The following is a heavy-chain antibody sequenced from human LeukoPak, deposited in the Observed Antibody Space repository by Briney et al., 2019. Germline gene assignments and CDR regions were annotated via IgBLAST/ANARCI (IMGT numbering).Heavy chain of an antibody. CDR2: ISYDGSNK. J-gene: IGHJ4*02. D-gene: IGHD3-16*01. V-gene: IGHV3-30*04. CDR1: GFTFSSYA. CDR3: TTDPRLVWLAAG. Sequence: PGGSLRLSCAASGFTFSSYAMHWVRQAPGKGLEWVAVISYDGSNKYYADSVKGRFTISRDDSKNTLYLQMNSLKTEDTAVYYCTTDPRLVWLAAGWGQGTLVTVSS.